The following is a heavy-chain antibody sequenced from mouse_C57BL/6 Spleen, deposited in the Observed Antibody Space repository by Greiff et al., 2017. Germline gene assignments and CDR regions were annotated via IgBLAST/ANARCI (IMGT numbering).Heavy chain of an antibody. Sequence: VQLQQSGAELVRPGTSVKVSCKASGYAFTNYLIEWVKQRPGQGLEWIGVINPGSGGTNYNEKFKGKATLTADKSSSTAYMQLSSLTSEDSAVYFCARSPYYYGNAMDYWGQGTSVTVS. CDR3: ARSPYYYGNAMDY. V-gene: IGHV1-54*01. CDR1: GYAFTNYL. D-gene: IGHD1-1*01. CDR2: INPGSGGT. J-gene: IGHJ4*01.